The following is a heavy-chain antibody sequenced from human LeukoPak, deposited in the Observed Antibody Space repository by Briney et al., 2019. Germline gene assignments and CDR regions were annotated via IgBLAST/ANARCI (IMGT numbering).Heavy chain of an antibody. Sequence: KPSETLSLTCTVSGGSISSYYWSWIRQPPGKGLEWIGYIYYSGSTNYNPSLKSRVTISVDTSKNQFSLKLSSVTAADTAVYYCARDETTPLPGAYWGQGTLVTVSS. CDR3: ARDETTPLPGAY. V-gene: IGHV4-59*12. J-gene: IGHJ4*02. D-gene: IGHD4-17*01. CDR1: GGSISSYY. CDR2: IYYSGST.